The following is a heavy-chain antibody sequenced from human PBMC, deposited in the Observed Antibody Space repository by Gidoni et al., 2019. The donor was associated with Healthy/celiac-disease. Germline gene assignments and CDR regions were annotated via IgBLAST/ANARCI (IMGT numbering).Heavy chain of an antibody. CDR3: ARVDCGGDCYSLYFQH. V-gene: IGHV3-30*04. CDR2: ISYDGSNK. D-gene: IGHD2-21*02. J-gene: IGHJ1*01. CDR1: GFTFSSYA. Sequence: QVQLVESGGGVVQPGRSLRLSCAASGFTFSSYAMNWVRQAPGKGLEWWAVISYDGSNKDYADSVKGRFTISRDNSKNTLYLQMNSLRAEDTAVYYCARVDCGGDCYSLYFQHWGQGTLVTVSS.